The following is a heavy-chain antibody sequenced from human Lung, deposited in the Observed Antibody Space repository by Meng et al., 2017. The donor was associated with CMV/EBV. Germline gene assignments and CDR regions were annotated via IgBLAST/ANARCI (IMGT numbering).Heavy chain of an antibody. CDR3: AKPIQGTYGMDV. D-gene: IGHD2-2*02. CDR1: GFTFSSYA. Sequence: GGSXRLXCAASGFTFSSYAMSWVRQAPGKGLEWVSVIYSGGSSTYYADSVKGRFTISRDNSKNTLYLQMNSLRAEDTAVYYCAKPIQGTYGMDVLGQGTTVTVSS. J-gene: IGHJ6*02. CDR2: IYSGGSST. V-gene: IGHV3-23*03.